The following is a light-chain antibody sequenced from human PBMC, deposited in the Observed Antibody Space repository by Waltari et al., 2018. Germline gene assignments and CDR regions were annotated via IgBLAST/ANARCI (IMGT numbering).Light chain of an antibody. J-gene: IGKJ1*01. CDR3: QQYYTTPPWT. CDR1: HRVLYSSNNKYY. V-gene: IGKV4-1*01. CDR2: WAS. Sequence: DIVMTQCPDSLAVSLGERATITCKSRHRVLYSSNNKYYLAWYQQKPVQPPKLLVYWASTRESGVPDRFSGSGSGTDFTLTISSLQAEDVAVYYCQQYYTTPPWTFGQGTKVEIK.